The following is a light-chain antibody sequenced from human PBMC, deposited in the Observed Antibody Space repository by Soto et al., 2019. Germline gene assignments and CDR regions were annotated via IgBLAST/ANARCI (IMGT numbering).Light chain of an antibody. CDR2: DAS. V-gene: IGKV1-33*01. CDR1: QDISNY. CDR3: QQYHIWPSWT. Sequence: DIQMTQSPSSLSAGVGDRVTITCQASQDISNYLNWYQQKPGKAPKLLIYDASTRATDIPARFSGSGSGTDFTLTISSLQSEDFAVYFCQQYHIWPSWTFGQGTKVDIK. J-gene: IGKJ1*01.